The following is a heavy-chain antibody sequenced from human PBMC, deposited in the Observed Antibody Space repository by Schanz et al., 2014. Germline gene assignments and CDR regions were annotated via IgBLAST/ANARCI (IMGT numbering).Heavy chain of an antibody. D-gene: IGHD6-6*01. J-gene: IGHJ3*02. CDR1: GFTFSNFG. CDR2: ISSDGTNK. Sequence: QVQLVESGGGVVQPGRSLRLSCAASGFTFSNFGLHWVRQAPGKGLNWVAVISSDGTNKYYADSVQGRFTLSKDFSKDTLYLQLTSLRPEDTAVYYCARLATSKSRLGDAVDIWGHGTPVTVSS. CDR3: ARLATSKSRLGDAVDI. V-gene: IGHV3-30*03.